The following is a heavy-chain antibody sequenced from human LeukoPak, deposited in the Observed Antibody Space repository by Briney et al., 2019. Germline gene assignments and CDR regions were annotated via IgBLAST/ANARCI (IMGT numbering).Heavy chain of an antibody. CDR3: ANRPGIAAAGTY. CDR2: INHSGST. Sequence: SETLSLTCAVYGGSFSRYYWSWIRQPPGKGLEWIGEINHSGSTNYNPSLKSRVTISVDTSKNQFSLKLSSVTAADTAVYYCANRPGIAAAGTYWGQGTLVTVSS. CDR1: GGSFSRYY. J-gene: IGHJ4*02. V-gene: IGHV4-34*01. D-gene: IGHD6-13*01.